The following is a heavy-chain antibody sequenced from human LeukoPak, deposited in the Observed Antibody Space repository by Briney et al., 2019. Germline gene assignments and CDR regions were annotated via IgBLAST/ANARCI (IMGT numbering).Heavy chain of an antibody. V-gene: IGHV3-43*02. J-gene: IGHJ6*02. D-gene: IGHD3-10*01. CDR2: ISGDGGST. CDR1: GFTFDDYA. CDR3: AKDAMVRGPMGYYYYYGMDV. Sequence: GGSLRLSCAASGFTFDDYAMHWVRQAPGKGLEWVSLISGDGGSTYYADSVKGRFTISRGNSKNSLYLQMNSLRTEDTALYYCAKDAMVRGPMGYYYYYGMDVWGQGTTVTVSS.